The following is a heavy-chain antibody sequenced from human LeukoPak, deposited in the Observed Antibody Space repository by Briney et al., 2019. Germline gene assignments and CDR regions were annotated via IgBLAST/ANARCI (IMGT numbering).Heavy chain of an antibody. V-gene: IGHV3-21*01. CDR3: ARDTYGDYQVPSLYGMDV. Sequence: PGGSLRLSCAASGFTFSSYSMNWVRQAPGKGLEWVSSISSSSSYIYYADSVKGRFTISRDNAKNSLYLQMNSLRAEDTAVYYCARDTYGDYQVPSLYGMDVWGQGTTVTVSS. J-gene: IGHJ6*02. CDR2: ISSSSSYI. CDR1: GFTFSSYS. D-gene: IGHD4-17*01.